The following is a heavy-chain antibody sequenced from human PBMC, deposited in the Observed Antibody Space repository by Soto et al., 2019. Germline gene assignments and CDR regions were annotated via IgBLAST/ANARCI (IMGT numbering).Heavy chain of an antibody. CDR2: IYHSGST. V-gene: IGHV4-30-2*01. CDR1: GGYISSGGYS. Sequence: PSETLSLTCAVSGGYISSGGYSWSWIRQPPGKGLEWIGYIYHSGSTYYNPSLKSRVTISVDRSKNQFSLKLSSVTAADTAVYYCARGRDTAMVTLDYWGQGTLVTVS. J-gene: IGHJ4*02. CDR3: ARGRDTAMVTLDY. D-gene: IGHD5-18*01.